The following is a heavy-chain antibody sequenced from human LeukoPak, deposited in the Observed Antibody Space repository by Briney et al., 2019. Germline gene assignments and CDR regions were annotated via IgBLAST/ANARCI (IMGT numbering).Heavy chain of an antibody. CDR3: ARDERLLSFLK. D-gene: IGHD3-3*01. J-gene: IGHJ4*02. V-gene: IGHV3-23*01. Sequence: GGSLRLSCTASGFSFKNFGMSWVRQAPGKGLEWVSGVSGSGGSTYYADSVKGRFTISRDNSKNTLYLQMNSLRAEDTAIYYCARDERLLSFLKWGQGTLVTVSS. CDR2: VSGSGGST. CDR1: GFSFKNFG.